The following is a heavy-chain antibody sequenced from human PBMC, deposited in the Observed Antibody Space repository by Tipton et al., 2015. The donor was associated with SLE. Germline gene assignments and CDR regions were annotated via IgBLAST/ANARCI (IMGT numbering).Heavy chain of an antibody. D-gene: IGHD2-15*01. CDR1: GYTFTGYY. J-gene: IGHJ4*02. CDR3: AGGVPTRYCSGGSCYSRVGFDY. Sequence: QSGAEVKKPGASVKVSCKASGYTFTGYYMHWVRQAPGQGLEWMGWINPNSGGTNYAQKFQGRVTMTRDTSISTAYMELSRLRSDDTAVYSCAGGVPTRYCSGGSCYSRVGFDYWGQGPLVTVSS. V-gene: IGHV1-2*02. CDR2: INPNSGGT.